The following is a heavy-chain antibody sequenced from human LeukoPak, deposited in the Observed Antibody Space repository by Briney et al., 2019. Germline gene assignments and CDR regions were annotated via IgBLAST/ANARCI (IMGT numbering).Heavy chain of an antibody. J-gene: IGHJ6*03. D-gene: IGHD3-10*01. CDR1: GGSFSGYH. V-gene: IGHV4-34*01. Sequence: SETLSLTCAVYGGSFSGYHWSWIRQPPGKGREWIGEINHSGSTNYNPSLKSRVTISVDTSKNQFSLKLSSVTAADTAVYYCARIMVRGGPYYYYYYMDAWGKGTTVTISS. CDR2: INHSGST. CDR3: ARIMVRGGPYYYYYYMDA.